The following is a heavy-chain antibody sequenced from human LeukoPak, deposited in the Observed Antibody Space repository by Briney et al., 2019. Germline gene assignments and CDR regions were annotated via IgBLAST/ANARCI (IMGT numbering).Heavy chain of an antibody. V-gene: IGHV3-53*01. CDR2: LYSDGNT. J-gene: IGHJ4*02. Sequence: QPGGSLRLSCAASGFTVITNDMTWVRQAPGKGLGWVSVLYSDGNTKYADSVQGRFTISRDNSKNTLYLEMNSLSPDDTAVYYCARGVEPLAANTLAYWGQGTLVTVPS. CDR1: GFTVITND. CDR3: ARGVEPLAANTLAY. D-gene: IGHD1-14*01.